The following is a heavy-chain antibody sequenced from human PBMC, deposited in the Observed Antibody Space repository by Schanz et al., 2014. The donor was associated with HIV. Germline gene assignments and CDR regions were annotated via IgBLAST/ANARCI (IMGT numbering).Heavy chain of an antibody. CDR3: VRDQGTTWISGGNWFDP. Sequence: EEQLLESGGGLVQPGGSLRLSCVASGFTFSNFWLSWVRQAPGKGLEWVANMKQDASEKYYVDSVKGRFTISRDNARNSLYLQMNSLRAEDTAVYYCVRDQGTTWISGGNWFDPWGQGTLVTVSS. CDR1: GFTFSNFW. CDR2: MKQDASEK. J-gene: IGHJ5*02. V-gene: IGHV3-7*01. D-gene: IGHD1-1*01.